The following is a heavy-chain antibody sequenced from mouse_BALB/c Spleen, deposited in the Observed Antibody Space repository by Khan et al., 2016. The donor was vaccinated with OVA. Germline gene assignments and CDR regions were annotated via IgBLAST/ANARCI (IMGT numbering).Heavy chain of an antibody. V-gene: IGHV2-9*02. Sequence: QVQLKQSGPGLVAPSQSLSITCTASGYTLTSYGVHWVRQPPGKGLEWLGVIWAGGSTNYNSAHMYRLSICKYNTKSQVFLKMNSQQTDDTAMYYCARLEDIWGQGTTLTVSS. CDR3: ARLEDI. D-gene: IGHD1-3*01. CDR1: GYTLTSYG. CDR2: IWAGGST. J-gene: IGHJ2*01.